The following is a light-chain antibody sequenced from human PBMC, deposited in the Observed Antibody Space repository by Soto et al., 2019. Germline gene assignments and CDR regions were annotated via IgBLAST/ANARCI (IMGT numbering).Light chain of an antibody. CDR2: EVS. J-gene: IGLJ1*01. Sequence: QSALTQHASVSGSPGQSITISCTGTSSDVGGYNYVSWYQQHPGKAPKLMIDEVSNRPSGVSNRFSGSKSGNTASLTISGLQAEDEADYYCSSYTSSSTRVFGTGTKLTVL. CDR1: SSDVGGYNY. V-gene: IGLV2-14*01. CDR3: SSYTSSSTRV.